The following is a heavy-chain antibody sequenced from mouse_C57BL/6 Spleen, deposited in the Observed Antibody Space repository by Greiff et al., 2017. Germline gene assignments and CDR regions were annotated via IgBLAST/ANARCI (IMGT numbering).Heavy chain of an antibody. V-gene: IGHV2-2*01. CDR1: GFSLTSYG. Sequence: VHLVESGPGLVQPSQSLSITCTVSGFSLTSYGVHWVRQSPGKGLEWLGVIWSGGSTDYNAAFISRLSISKDNSKSQVFFKMNSLQADDTAIYYCARGATSNFDVWGTGTTVTVSS. CDR3: ARGATSNFDV. J-gene: IGHJ1*03. CDR2: IWSGGST. D-gene: IGHD6-1*01.